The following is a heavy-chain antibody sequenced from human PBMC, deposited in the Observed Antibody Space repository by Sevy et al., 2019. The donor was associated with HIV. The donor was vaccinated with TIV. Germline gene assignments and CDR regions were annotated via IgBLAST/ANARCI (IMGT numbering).Heavy chain of an antibody. V-gene: IGHV3-23*01. CDR1: GFTFSNYA. D-gene: IGHD5-18*01. Sequence: GGSLRLSCAASGFTFSNYAMSWVRQTPGKGLEWVSAFRGSADATYYTDSVKGRFTISRDNSKNTVYLQMNSLRAEDTAVYYCVKEVSQYSYSDYWGQGTLVTVSS. CDR2: FRGSADAT. J-gene: IGHJ4*02. CDR3: VKEVSQYSYSDY.